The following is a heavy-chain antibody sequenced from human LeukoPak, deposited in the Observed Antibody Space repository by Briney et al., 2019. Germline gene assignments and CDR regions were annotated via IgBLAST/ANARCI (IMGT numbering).Heavy chain of an antibody. J-gene: IGHJ4*02. D-gene: IGHD3-16*01. CDR1: GFTFSSYA. Sequence: PGRSPRLSCAASGFTFSSYAMHWVRQAPGKGLEWVAVISYDGSNKYYSDSVKGRFTISRGNYKNTLYLQMNSLRAEDTAVYYCASLIEEYWGQGTLVTVSS. CDR2: ISYDGSNK. V-gene: IGHV3-30-3*01. CDR3: ASLIEEY.